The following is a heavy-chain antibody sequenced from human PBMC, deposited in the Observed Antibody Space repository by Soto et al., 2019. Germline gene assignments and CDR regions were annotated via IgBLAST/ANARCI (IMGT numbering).Heavy chain of an antibody. CDR1: GGTFSSYT. Sequence: QVQLVHSGAEVKKPGSSVKVSCKASGGTFSSYTISWVRQAPGQGLEWMGRIIPLLGIANYAQKFQGRVTITEDKSTSTSYLELSSVRSEDTAVYYCARQEDCSGGSCYCYFDLWGRGTLVTVSS. J-gene: IGHJ2*01. CDR3: ARQEDCSGGSCYCYFDL. CDR2: IIPLLGIA. D-gene: IGHD2-15*01. V-gene: IGHV1-69*02.